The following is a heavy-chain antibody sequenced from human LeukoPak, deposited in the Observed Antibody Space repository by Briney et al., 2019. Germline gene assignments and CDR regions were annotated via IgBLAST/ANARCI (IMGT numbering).Heavy chain of an antibody. CDR3: ARDNSVGDNAWWFDP. CDR1: GYTFTSYY. V-gene: IGHV1-46*01. CDR2: INPTGGST. Sequence: ASVKVSCKASGYTFTSYYMHWVRQAPGQGLEWMGLINPTGGSTGYAQKFQGRVTMTRDMSTSTDYMELSSLRSEDTAIYFCARDNSVGDNAWWFDPWGQGNLVTVSS. D-gene: IGHD1-26*01. J-gene: IGHJ5*02.